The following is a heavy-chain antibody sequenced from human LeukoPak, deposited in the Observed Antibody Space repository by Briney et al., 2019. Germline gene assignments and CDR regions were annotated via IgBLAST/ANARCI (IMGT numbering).Heavy chain of an antibody. CDR2: ISSGSTYI. CDR1: AIIFSTYN. Sequence: GGSLRLSCAASAIIFSTYNMNWVRRAPGKGLEWVSSISSGSTYIYYADSVKGRLTISRDNDKNSLYLQMNSLRAEDTAVYYCAREGSDGFDIWGQGTMVTVSS. V-gene: IGHV3-21*06. J-gene: IGHJ3*02. CDR3: AREGSDGFDI. D-gene: IGHD3-10*01.